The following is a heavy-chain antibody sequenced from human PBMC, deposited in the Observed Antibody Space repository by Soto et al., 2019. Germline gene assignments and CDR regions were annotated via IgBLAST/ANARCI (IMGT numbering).Heavy chain of an antibody. D-gene: IGHD6-6*01. J-gene: IGHJ4*02. Sequence: QITLKESGPTLLEPTQPLTLTCSFSGFSLTTSEVGVGWIRQPPGKALEWLALVYWNDDKRYKPSLKSRLTITTDTSKNQVVLIMTNMDPLDTGTYYCAHQGDYSSSLTPDIDYWGQGTLVIVSS. CDR2: VYWNDDK. CDR3: AHQGDYSSSLTPDIDY. V-gene: IGHV2-5*01. CDR1: GFSLTTSEVG.